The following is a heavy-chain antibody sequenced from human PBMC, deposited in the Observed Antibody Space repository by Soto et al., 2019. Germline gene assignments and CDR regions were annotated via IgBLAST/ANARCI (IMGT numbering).Heavy chain of an antibody. Sequence: LRLSCASSGFTFSDYYMSWIRQAPGKGLEWLSYISPGSRYPAYADSVKGRFTISRDNARRSLSLQMNSLTVDDTAIYYCVRGGGGGLFDPWGQGSMVTVSS. CDR2: ISPGSRYP. D-gene: IGHD2-15*01. CDR1: GFTFSDYY. CDR3: VRGGGGGLFDP. V-gene: IGHV3-11*06. J-gene: IGHJ5*02.